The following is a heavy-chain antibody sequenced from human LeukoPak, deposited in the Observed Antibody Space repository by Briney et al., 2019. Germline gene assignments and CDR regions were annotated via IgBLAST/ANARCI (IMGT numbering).Heavy chain of an antibody. D-gene: IGHD6-19*01. CDR3: ARVRIAVAVADAFDI. CDR2: IYYSGST. CDR1: GGSISSYY. Sequence: PSETLSLTCTVSGGSISSYYWSWIRQPPGKGLEWIGYIYYSGSTNYNPSLKSRVTISVDTSKNQFSLKLSSVTAADTAVYYCARVRIAVAVADAFDIWGQGTMVTVSS. V-gene: IGHV4-59*08. J-gene: IGHJ3*02.